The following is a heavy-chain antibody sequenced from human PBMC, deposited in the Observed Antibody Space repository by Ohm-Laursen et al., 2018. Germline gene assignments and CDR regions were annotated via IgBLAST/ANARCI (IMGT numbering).Heavy chain of an antibody. Sequence: VASVKVSCKASGGTFSSYIISWVRQAPGQGLEWMGGINPISGTANYTQKFQGRVTITADKSTSTVYMELSSLKSEDTAVYYCARLGYCSSRSCYPFDYWGQGTLVTVSS. J-gene: IGHJ4*02. D-gene: IGHD2-2*01. CDR1: GGTFSSYI. CDR3: ARLGYCSSRSCYPFDY. V-gene: IGHV1-69*06. CDR2: INPISGTA.